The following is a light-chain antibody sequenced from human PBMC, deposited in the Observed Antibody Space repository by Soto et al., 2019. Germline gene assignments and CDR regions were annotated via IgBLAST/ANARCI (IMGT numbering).Light chain of an antibody. CDR2: ATS. CDR3: QQSHSTPYT. CDR1: QSIDTY. V-gene: IGKV1-39*01. Sequence: DIQMTQSPSSLSVSVGDKVTIACRASQSIDTYLNWYQQKPGKAPNLLIYATSSLQSGVPSRFSGSGSGTDFTLTISSLQPEDFATYFCQQSHSTPYTFGQGTNLEIK. J-gene: IGKJ2*01.